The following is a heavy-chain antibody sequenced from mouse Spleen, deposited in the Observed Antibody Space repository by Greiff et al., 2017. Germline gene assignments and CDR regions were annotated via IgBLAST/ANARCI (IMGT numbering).Heavy chain of an antibody. D-gene: IGHD4-1*01. CDR3: ARSGLGRGYYFDY. Sequence: VQGVESGPGLVQPSQSLSITCTVSGFSLTSYGVHWVRQSPGKGLEWLGVIWSGGSTDYNAAFISRLSISKDNSKSQVFFKMNSLQADDTAIYYCARSGLGRGYYFDYWGQGTTLTVSS. CDR1: GFSLTSYG. V-gene: IGHV2-2*01. CDR2: IWSGGST. J-gene: IGHJ2*01.